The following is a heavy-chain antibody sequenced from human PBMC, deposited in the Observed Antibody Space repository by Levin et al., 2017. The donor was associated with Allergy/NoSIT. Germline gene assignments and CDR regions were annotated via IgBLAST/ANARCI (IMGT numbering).Heavy chain of an antibody. CDR2: MNPDSSNT. J-gene: IGHJ5*02. CDR1: GYTFGSYD. V-gene: IGHV1-8*01. CDR3: TRGFFRGYCFDTSCYRIDP. D-gene: IGHD2-2*02. Sequence: GESLKISCKASGYTFGSYDINWVRQATGQGLEWMGWMNPDSSNTGYAQKFQGRVTMTKNSSINTAYMELSGLRSEDTAVYYCTRGFFRGYCFDTSCYRIDPWGQGTLVTVS.